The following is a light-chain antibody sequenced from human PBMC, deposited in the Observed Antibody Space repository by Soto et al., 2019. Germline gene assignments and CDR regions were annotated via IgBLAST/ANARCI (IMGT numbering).Light chain of an antibody. CDR2: GAS. CDR3: QQYVSPPFT. J-gene: IGKJ2*01. Sequence: IVLTQSPGTLSLSPGERATLSCRASQSVSSSYFAWYQQKPGQAPSLLIYGASSRATGIPDRFSGSGSGTDFTLTISRLEPEDFAVYYCQQYVSPPFTFGRGTKLEIK. V-gene: IGKV3-20*01. CDR1: QSVSSSY.